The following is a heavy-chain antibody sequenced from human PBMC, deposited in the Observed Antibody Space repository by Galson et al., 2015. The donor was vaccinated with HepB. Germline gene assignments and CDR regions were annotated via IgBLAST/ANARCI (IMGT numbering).Heavy chain of an antibody. CDR2: ISYDGSNK. V-gene: IGHV3-30*04. CDR1: GFTFSSYA. J-gene: IGHJ3*02. Sequence: SLRLSCAASGFTFSSYAMHWVRQAPGKGLEWVAVISYDGSNKYYADSVKGRFTISRDNSKNTLYLQMNSLRAEDTAVYYCARVPDYYDSSLPPPHAFDIWGQGTMVTVSS. CDR3: ARVPDYYDSSLPPPHAFDI. D-gene: IGHD3-22*01.